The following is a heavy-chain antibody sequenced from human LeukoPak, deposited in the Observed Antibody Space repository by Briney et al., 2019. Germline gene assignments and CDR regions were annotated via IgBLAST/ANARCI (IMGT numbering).Heavy chain of an antibody. Sequence: QSGGSLRLSCAGSGFSFRRFWMTWVRQAPGRGLEWVANINGDGDGKRYADSVKDRFTISRDNARSLVSLQIHSLRDEDTALYYCARDSSPDSATTYYDALDMWGQGTMVTVSS. J-gene: IGHJ3*02. D-gene: IGHD1-1*01. CDR3: ARDSSPDSATTYYDALDM. CDR2: INGDGDGK. CDR1: GFSFRRFW. V-gene: IGHV3-7*01.